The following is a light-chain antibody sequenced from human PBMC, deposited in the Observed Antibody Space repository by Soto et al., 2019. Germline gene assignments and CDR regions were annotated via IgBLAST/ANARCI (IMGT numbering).Light chain of an antibody. V-gene: IGKV2-30*02. Sequence: DVVMTQSPLSLPVTLGQPASISCRSSESLVHSDGNTYLSWLQQRPGQSPRRLIYKVSNRDSGVPDRFSGSGSGTDFTLKISRVEAEDVGVYYCMQGTHWPRTFGQGTKVDI. CDR1: ESLVHSDGNTY. CDR3: MQGTHWPRT. J-gene: IGKJ1*01. CDR2: KVS.